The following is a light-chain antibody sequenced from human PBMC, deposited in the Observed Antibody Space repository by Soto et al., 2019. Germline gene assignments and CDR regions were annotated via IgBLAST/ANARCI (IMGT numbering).Light chain of an antibody. CDR3: CSYAGSSLWM. CDR2: EVN. Sequence: QSVLTQPAAVSGSLGQSITISCSGSGSDIGNYNLVSWYQQQPGKVPRLIIYEVNKGPSGVSNRFSGSKSGNTASLTISDLQPDDECLYYCCSYAGSSLWMFGGGTKLTV. CDR1: GSDIGNYNL. J-gene: IGLJ3*02. V-gene: IGLV2-23*02.